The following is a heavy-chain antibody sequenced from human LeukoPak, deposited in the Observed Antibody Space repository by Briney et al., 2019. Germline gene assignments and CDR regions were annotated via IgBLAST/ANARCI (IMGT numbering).Heavy chain of an antibody. CDR2: IKEDGSDK. Sequence: GESLRLSCAASEFTFGNFWMTWVRQAPGKGLEWVANIKEDGSDKYYVDSVKGRFTISRDNARTSLYLQMDSLRAEDTAVYYCAKDPEKGLAVARLEHWGQGTLVTVSS. V-gene: IGHV3-7*01. CDR3: AKDPEKGLAVARLEH. CDR1: EFTFGNFW. D-gene: IGHD6-19*01. J-gene: IGHJ5*02.